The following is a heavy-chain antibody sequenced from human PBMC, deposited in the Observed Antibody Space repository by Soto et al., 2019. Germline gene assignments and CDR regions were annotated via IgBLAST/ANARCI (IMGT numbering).Heavy chain of an antibody. CDR3: ARELRYFDWSSDYYGMDV. V-gene: IGHV3-7*05. Sequence: PGGSLRLSCAASGFTFSSYWMSWVRQAPGKGLEWVANIKQDGSEKYYVDSVKGRFTISRDNAKNSLYLQMNSLRAEDTAVYYCARELRYFDWSSDYYGMDVWGQGTTVTVSS. CDR1: GFTFSSYW. J-gene: IGHJ6*02. D-gene: IGHD3-9*01. CDR2: IKQDGSEK.